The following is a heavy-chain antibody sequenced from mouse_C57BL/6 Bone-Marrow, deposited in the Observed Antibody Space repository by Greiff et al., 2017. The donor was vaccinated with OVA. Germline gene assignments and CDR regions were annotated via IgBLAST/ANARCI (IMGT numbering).Heavy chain of an antibody. CDR2: ISDGGSYT. CDR3: AGVATVVARYYYGC. J-gene: IGHJ2*01. CDR1: GFTFSSYA. Sequence: EVMLVESGGGLVKPGGSLKLSCAASGFTFSSYAMSWVRQTPEKRLEWVATISDGGSYTYYPDNVKGRITMSRDNAKNNLYLQMSQLESEDPAMYYCAGVATVVARYYYGCWGQGTTLTV. V-gene: IGHV5-4*03. D-gene: IGHD1-1*01.